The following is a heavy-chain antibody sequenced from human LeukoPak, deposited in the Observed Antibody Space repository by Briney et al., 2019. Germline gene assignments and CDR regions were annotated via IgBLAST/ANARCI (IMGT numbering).Heavy chain of an antibody. CDR3: ARGGYRVYGMDV. V-gene: IGHV4-34*01. J-gene: IGHJ6*04. CDR2: INHSGST. Sequence: SETLSRTCAVYGGSFSGYYWSWIRQPPGKGLEWIGEINHSGSTNYNPSLKSRVTISVDTSKNQFSLKLSSVTAADTAVYYCARGGYRVYGMDVWGKGTTVTVSS. D-gene: IGHD5-18*01. CDR1: GGSFSGYY.